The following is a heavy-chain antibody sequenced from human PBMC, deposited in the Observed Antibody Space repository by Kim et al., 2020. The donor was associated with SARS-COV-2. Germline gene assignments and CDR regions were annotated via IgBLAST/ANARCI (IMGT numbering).Heavy chain of an antibody. J-gene: IGHJ4*02. CDR2: IYYSGST. CDR3: ARALRFNFFDY. CDR1: GGSISSSSYY. Sequence: SETLSLTCTVSGGSISSSSYYWGWIRQPPGKGLEWIGSIYYSGSTYYNPSLKSRVTISVDTSKNQFSLKLSSVTAADTAVYYCARALRFNFFDYWGQGTLVTVSS. D-gene: IGHD3-3*01. V-gene: IGHV4-39*01.